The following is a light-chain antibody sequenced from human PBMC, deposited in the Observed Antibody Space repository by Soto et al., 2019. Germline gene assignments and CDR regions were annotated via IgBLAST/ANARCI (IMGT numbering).Light chain of an antibody. CDR3: ATWDDSPSGVV. CDR1: SSNIGSHA. CDR2: SND. J-gene: IGLJ3*02. V-gene: IGLV1-44*01. Sequence: QSVLTQPPSASGTPGQRVSISCSGRSSNIGSHAVDWYQQLPGTAPKLLIYSNDQRPSGVPDRFSGSKSGTAASLAISGLQSEDEGDYFCATWDDSPSGVVFGGGTSSPS.